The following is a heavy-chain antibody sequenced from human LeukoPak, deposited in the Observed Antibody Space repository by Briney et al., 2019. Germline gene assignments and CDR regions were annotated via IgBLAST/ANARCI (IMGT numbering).Heavy chain of an antibody. D-gene: IGHD6-13*01. Sequence: ASVKLSCNASGYTFTSYGINWVRQGNRQGLEWMGWRNPNSGNTGYAQKFQGRVTMTRNTSISTAYMELSSLRSEDTAVYYCARAAYSSSWYYFDYWGQGTPVTVSS. CDR1: GYTFTSYG. V-gene: IGHV1-8*01. CDR2: RNPNSGNT. CDR3: ARAAYSSSWYYFDY. J-gene: IGHJ4*02.